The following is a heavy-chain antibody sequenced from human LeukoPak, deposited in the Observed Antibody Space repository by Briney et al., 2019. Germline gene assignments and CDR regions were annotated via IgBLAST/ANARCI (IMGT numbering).Heavy chain of an antibody. CDR3: ATDGGAYSGSYGADY. V-gene: IGHV1-24*01. J-gene: IGHJ4*02. D-gene: IGHD1-26*01. CDR1: GYTF. CDR2: FDPEDGET. Sequence: ASVKVSCKASGYTFISWVRQAPGKGLEWMGGFDPEDGETIYAQKFQGRVTMTEDTSTDTAYMELSSLRSEDTAVYYCATDGGAYSGSYGADYWGQGTLVTVSS.